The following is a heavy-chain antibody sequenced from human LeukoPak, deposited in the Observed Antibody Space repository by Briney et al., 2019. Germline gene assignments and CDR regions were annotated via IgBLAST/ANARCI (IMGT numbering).Heavy chain of an antibody. Sequence: SQTLSLTCTVSGGSLSGSNYYWGWVRQPPGKGLEWIGSIYYSGSTYYNPSLKSRVTTPVDTSKHQSSLKLSSVTAADTAVYYCARQHQEWPQRHFEMWGQGTLGTLSS. CDR3: ARQHQEWPQRHFEM. D-gene: IGHD3-3*01. V-gene: IGHV4-39*01. CDR2: IYYSGST. J-gene: IGHJ4*02. CDR1: GGSLSGSNYY.